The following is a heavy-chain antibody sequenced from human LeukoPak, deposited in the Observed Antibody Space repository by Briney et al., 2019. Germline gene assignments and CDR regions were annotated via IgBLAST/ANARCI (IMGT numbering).Heavy chain of an antibody. J-gene: IGHJ3*02. CDR2: IRNDGSNK. D-gene: IGHD1-20*01. V-gene: IGHV3-30*02. CDR1: GFTFSSYG. Sequence: GGSLRLSRAASGFTFSSYGMHWVRQAPGKGLEWVAFIRNDGSNKYYADSVKGRFTISRDNSKNTLYLQMDSLRAEDTAVYYCAKYNWNGGRVFDIWGQGTMVTVSS. CDR3: AKYNWNGGRVFDI.